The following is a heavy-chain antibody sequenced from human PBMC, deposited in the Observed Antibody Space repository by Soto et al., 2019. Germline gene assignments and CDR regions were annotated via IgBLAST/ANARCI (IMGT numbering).Heavy chain of an antibody. J-gene: IGHJ4*02. Sequence: LQLLESGGNLVHPGGSLTLSCAAAGFTFGTYTMSWVRQAPGKGPEWVAGFYGGGSTSTFYADSVKGRFTISRDNSQNMVFLQMNSLRVEDTAVYYCTKDRHPDGIWSFDCWCRGTLVTVSS. CDR1: GFTFGTYT. CDR2: FYGGGSTST. D-gene: IGHD3-3*01. V-gene: IGHV3-23*03. CDR3: TKDRHPDGIWSFDC.